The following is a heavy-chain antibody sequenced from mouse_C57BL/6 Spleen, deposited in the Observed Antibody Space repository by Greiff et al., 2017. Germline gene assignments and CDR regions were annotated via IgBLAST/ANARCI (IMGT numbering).Heavy chain of an antibody. Sequence: QVQLQQSGAELVRPGTSVKVSCKASGYAFTNYLIEWVKQRPGQGLEWIGVINPGSGGTNYTEKFKGKATLTADKSSSTAYMQLSSLTSEDSAVYFCARGDYGSSYVFAYWGQGTLVTVAA. V-gene: IGHV1-54*01. D-gene: IGHD1-1*01. CDR3: ARGDYGSSYVFAY. CDR1: GYAFTNYL. CDR2: INPGSGGT. J-gene: IGHJ3*01.